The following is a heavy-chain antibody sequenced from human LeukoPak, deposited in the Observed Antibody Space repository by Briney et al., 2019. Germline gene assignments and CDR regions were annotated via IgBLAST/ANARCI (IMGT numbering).Heavy chain of an antibody. CDR1: GGSISSYY. Sequence: SETLSLPCTVSGGSISSYYWSWIRQPPGKGLEWIGYIYYSGSTNYNPSLKSRVTISVDASKNQFSLKLSSVTAADTAVYYCAKHPIDCSGGSCYNVAFDIWGQGTMVTVSS. J-gene: IGHJ3*02. V-gene: IGHV4-59*08. CDR3: AKHPIDCSGGSCYNVAFDI. CDR2: IYYSGST. D-gene: IGHD2-15*01.